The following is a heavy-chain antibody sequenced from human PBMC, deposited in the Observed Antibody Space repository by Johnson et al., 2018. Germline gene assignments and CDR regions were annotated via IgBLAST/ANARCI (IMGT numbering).Heavy chain of an antibody. Sequence: VQLVQSGGGLVQPGGSLRLSCAASGFTFSDYAVSWVRQAPGKALEWVSGISGSGGSTYYADSGKGRFTISRDNSKNTLYLQMNSLRDADTAGYYWARSQAVQHWGQGTLVTVSS. J-gene: IGHJ1*01. CDR3: ARSQAVQH. CDR1: GFTFSDYA. V-gene: IGHV3-23*04. CDR2: ISGSGGST.